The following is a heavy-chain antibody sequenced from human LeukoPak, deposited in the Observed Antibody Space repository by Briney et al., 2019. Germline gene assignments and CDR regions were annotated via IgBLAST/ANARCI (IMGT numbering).Heavy chain of an antibody. V-gene: IGHV4-30-4*01. Sequence: SETLSLTCTVSGGSISSGVYYWSWIRQPPGKGLEWIGYIYYSGSTYYNPSLKSRVTISVDTSKNQFSLKLSSVTAADTAVYYCARDLDGGNSGGNYFDYWGQGTLVTVSS. CDR3: ARDLDGGNSGGNYFDY. D-gene: IGHD4-23*01. J-gene: IGHJ4*02. CDR1: GGSISSGVYY. CDR2: IYYSGST.